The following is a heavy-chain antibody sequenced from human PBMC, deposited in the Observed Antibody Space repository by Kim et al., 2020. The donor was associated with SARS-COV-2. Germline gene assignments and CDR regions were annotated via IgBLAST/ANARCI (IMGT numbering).Heavy chain of an antibody. J-gene: IGHJ4*02. Sequence: SQSFYVDSEKGRFTISGNNARNSLYLQMNSLRAEDTAVYYCARTIGAAEAFWGQGNLVTVSS. V-gene: IGHV3-7*03. CDR3: ARTIGAAEAF. CDR2: SQS. D-gene: IGHD6-13*01.